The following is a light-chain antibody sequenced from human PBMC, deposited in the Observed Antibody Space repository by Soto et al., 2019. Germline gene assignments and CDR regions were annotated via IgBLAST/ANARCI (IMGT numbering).Light chain of an antibody. J-gene: IGLJ3*02. Sequence: QSVLTQPASVSGSPGQSITISCTGTSSDIGTYNLVSWYQHYPGKAPKLMIFGVTERPSGVPDRFSGSKSGNTASLTVSGLQADDEAVYYCYSYAGRNIWVFGGGTKLTVL. V-gene: IGLV2-23*02. CDR3: YSYAGRNIWV. CDR2: GVT. CDR1: SSDIGTYNL.